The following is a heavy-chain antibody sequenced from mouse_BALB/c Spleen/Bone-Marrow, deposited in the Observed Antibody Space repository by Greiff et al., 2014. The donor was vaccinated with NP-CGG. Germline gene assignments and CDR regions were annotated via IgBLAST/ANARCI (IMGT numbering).Heavy chain of an antibody. CDR2: IWTGGST. V-gene: IGHV2-2*02. D-gene: IGHD3-1*01. CDR3: ARNHRGYYFDY. Sequence: QVQLQQSGPGLVQPSQSLSITCTVSGFSLTTYGVHWVRQSPEKGLEWLGVIWTGGSTDYNAAFISRLNISKDNSKSQVFFEMNSLQTNDTAIYYCARNHRGYYFDYWGQGTTLTVSS. CDR1: GFSLTTYG. J-gene: IGHJ2*01.